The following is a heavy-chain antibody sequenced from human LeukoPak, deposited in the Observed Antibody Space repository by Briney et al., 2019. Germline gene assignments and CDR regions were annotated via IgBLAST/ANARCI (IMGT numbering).Heavy chain of an antibody. CDR3: ARSTVGTSCCTAVDY. CDR1: GFTFSTYA. V-gene: IGHV3-23*01. Sequence: GGSLRLSCAASGFTFSTYAMTWVRQAPGKGLEWVSGISAGGDRTYYTDSVKGRFTISRDNSKNTLYLQMNSLRAEDTAEYYCARSTVGTSCCTAVDYWGQGTLVTVSS. CDR2: ISAGGDRT. D-gene: IGHD1-26*01. J-gene: IGHJ4*02.